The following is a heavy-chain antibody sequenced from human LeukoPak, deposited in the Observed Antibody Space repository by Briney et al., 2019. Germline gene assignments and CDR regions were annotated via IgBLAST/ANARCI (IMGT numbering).Heavy chain of an antibody. Sequence: SETLSLTCTVSGGSISSSSYYWGWIRQPPGKGLEWIGSIYYSGSTYYNPSLKSRVTISVDTSKNQFSLKLSSVTAADTAVYYCATRYYDFWSGYDSMDIWGQGTTVTVSS. J-gene: IGHJ6*02. CDR1: GGSISSSSYY. CDR3: ATRYYDFWSGYDSMDI. CDR2: IYYSGST. V-gene: IGHV4-39*01. D-gene: IGHD3-3*01.